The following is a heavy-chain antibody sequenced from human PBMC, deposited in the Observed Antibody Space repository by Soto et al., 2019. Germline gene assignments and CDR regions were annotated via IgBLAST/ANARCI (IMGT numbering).Heavy chain of an antibody. Sequence: GASVKVSCKASGYTFTSYAMHWVRQAPGQRLEWMGWINAGNGNTKYSQKFQGRVTITRDTSASTAYMELSSLRSEDTAVYYCARPDTYYYDSSGYYYRYWGQGTLVTVSS. J-gene: IGHJ4*02. D-gene: IGHD3-22*01. CDR1: GYTFTSYA. CDR3: ARPDTYYYDSSGYYYRY. CDR2: INAGNGNT. V-gene: IGHV1-3*01.